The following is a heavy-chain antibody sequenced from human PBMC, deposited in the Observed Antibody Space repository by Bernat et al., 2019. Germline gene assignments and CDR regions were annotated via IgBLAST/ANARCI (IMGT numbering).Heavy chain of an antibody. J-gene: IGHJ4*02. CDR1: GGSISSGGYS. CDR2: IYHSGST. V-gene: IGHV4-30-2*01. D-gene: IGHD3-16*02. Sequence: QLQLQESGSGLVKPSQTLSLTCAVSGGSISSGGYSWSWIRQPPGKGLEWIGYIYHSGSTYYNPSLKSRVTISVDRSKNQFSLKLSSVTAADTAVYYCASGGYDYVWGSYRQAIDYWGQGTLVTVSS. CDR3: ASGGYDYVWGSYRQAIDY.